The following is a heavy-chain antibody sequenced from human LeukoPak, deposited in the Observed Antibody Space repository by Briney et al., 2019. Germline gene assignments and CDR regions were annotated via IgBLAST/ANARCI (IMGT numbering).Heavy chain of an antibody. J-gene: IGHJ4*02. Sequence: PGGSLRFSCAASGFTFSSYWMSWVRQAPGKGLEWVANIKQDGSEKYYVDSVKGRFTISRDNAKNSLYLQMNSLRAEDTAVYYCARDLHLRPPDYWGQGTLVTVSS. V-gene: IGHV3-7*01. D-gene: IGHD3-3*02. CDR2: IKQDGSEK. CDR1: GFTFSSYW. CDR3: ARDLHLRPPDY.